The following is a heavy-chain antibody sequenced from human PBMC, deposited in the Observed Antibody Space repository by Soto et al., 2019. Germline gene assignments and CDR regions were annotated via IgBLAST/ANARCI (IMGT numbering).Heavy chain of an antibody. V-gene: IGHV3-15*01. CDR3: TTDLQAYCDGTTCYAGNYYYDDMDV. D-gene: IGHD2-2*01. J-gene: IGHJ6*02. CDR1: GFSFRNAW. CDR2: IKSQGDGGKR. Sequence: ELQLVESGGGLVKPGGSLRLSCAASGFSFRNAWMSWVRQAPGKGLEWVGHIKSQGDGGKRDYAAPVKGRFTISRDDSKNTLFLQMNSLKNEDTAVYFCTTDLQAYCDGTTCYAGNYYYDDMDVWGQGTTVTVSS.